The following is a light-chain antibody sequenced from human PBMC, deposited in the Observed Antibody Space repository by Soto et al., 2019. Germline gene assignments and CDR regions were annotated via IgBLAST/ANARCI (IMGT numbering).Light chain of an antibody. J-gene: IGLJ2*01. Sequence: QLVLTQPPSASGTPGQRVTISCSGSDSNIGTNPVNWYQQLPGTAPKLLIYNHHRRPSGVPDRFSASKSGTSASLAISGLQSEDEADYYCAAWDDSLKVVFGGGTKLTVL. CDR1: DSNIGTNP. CDR2: NHH. V-gene: IGLV1-44*01. CDR3: AAWDDSLKVV.